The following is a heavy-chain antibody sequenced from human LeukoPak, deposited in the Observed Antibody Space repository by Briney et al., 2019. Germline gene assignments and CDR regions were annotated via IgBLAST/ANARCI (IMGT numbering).Heavy chain of an antibody. CDR1: GGSMSRYY. J-gene: IGHJ5*02. V-gene: IGHV4-59*08. CDR2: IFYSGST. Sequence: KASETLSLTCAVSGGSMSRYYWSWIRQPPGKGLEWIGYIFYSGSTNYNPSLRSRVTISVDTSKNQFSLKLSSVTAADTALYYCAKGAAAGLVDWFDPWGQGTLVTVSS. D-gene: IGHD6-25*01. CDR3: AKGAAAGLVDWFDP.